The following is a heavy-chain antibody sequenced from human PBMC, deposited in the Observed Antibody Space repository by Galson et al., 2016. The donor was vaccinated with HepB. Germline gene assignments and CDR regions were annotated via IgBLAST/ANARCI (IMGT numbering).Heavy chain of an antibody. V-gene: IGHV1-46*01. D-gene: IGHD2/OR15-2a*01. CDR3: AREDRNWFDP. Sequence: SVKVSCKASGYTFTTYYIHWVRQAPGQGLEWMGIINPSSGSTTYAQNLQGRVTMTRDTPTRTIYMELNRLGSEDTAVYYCAREDRNWFDPWGQGTLVTVSS. J-gene: IGHJ5*02. CDR1: GYTFTTYY. CDR2: INPSSGST.